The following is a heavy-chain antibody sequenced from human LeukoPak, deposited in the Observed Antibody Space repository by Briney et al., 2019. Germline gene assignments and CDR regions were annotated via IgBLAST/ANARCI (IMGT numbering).Heavy chain of an antibody. Sequence: GGSLKISCTGAGCIFTSYWIGWVRRMPGKGLEWMGIIYPGDSDTRYSPSFQGQVTISADKSISTAYLQWSSLKASDTAMYYCARRMGATTNNWFDPWGQGTLVTVSS. CDR3: ARRMGATTNNWFDP. CDR2: IYPGDSDT. V-gene: IGHV5-51*01. J-gene: IGHJ5*02. CDR1: GCIFTSYW. D-gene: IGHD5-12*01.